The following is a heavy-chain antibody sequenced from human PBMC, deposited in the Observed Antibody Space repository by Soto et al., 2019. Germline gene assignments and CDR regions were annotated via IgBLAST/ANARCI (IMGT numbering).Heavy chain of an antibody. CDR2: IYSSGRS. CDR3: VRHAPDHTASYYSDIDV. J-gene: IGHJ6*03. V-gene: IGHV4-39*01. D-gene: IGHD2-21*02. CDR1: GDSITTSGYY. Sequence: SETLSLTCNVSGDSITTSGYYWDWIRQPPGKGLEWIGSIYSSGRSYYNPSLSSRVTISLDTAKNQIYLKVNSVTAADTAVHYCVRHAPDHTASYYSDIDVSGEGTTV.